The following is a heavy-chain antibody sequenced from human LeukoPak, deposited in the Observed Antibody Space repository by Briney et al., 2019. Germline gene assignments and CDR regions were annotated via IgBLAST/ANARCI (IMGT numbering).Heavy chain of an antibody. J-gene: IGHJ4*02. Sequence: QSGGSLRLSCAASGFTVSSNYMSWVRQAPGKGLEWVSVIYSGGSTYYADSVKGRFTISRDNSKNTLYLQMNSLRAEDTAVYHCARASQWLALDYWGQGTLVTVSS. CDR3: ARASQWLALDY. CDR1: GFTVSSNY. D-gene: IGHD6-19*01. V-gene: IGHV3-53*01. CDR2: IYSGGST.